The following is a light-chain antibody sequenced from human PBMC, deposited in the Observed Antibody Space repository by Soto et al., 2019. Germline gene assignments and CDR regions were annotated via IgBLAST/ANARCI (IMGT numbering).Light chain of an antibody. V-gene: IGKV3-11*01. CDR2: DAS. CDR3: QQRSNWPKT. CDR1: QSISNN. Sequence: EIVLTQSPGTLSLSPGERATPSCRASQSISNNLAWYTQKPGRAPRLLIYDASHRATGIPARFSGSGSGTDFTLTISSLEPEDFAVYYCQQRSNWPKTFGQGTKVDIK. J-gene: IGKJ1*01.